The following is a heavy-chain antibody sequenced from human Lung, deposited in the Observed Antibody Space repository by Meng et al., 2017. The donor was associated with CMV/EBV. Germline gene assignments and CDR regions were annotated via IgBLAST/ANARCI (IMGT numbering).Heavy chain of an antibody. CDR1: GFTVSSNY. D-gene: IGHD2-2*01. Sequence: GESLKISCAASGFTVSSNYMSWVRQAPGKGLEWVSVIYSGGSTCYADPVKGRFTISRDNSKNTLYLLMNSLRAEDTAVYYCASGGNCSSTSCYVYWGQGTLVTVSS. J-gene: IGHJ4*02. V-gene: IGHV3-53*01. CDR3: ASGGNCSSTSCYVY. CDR2: IYSGGST.